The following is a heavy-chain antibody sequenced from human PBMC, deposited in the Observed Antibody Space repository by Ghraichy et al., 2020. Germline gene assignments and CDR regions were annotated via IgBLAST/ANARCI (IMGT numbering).Heavy chain of an antibody. J-gene: IGHJ4*02. CDR1: GGSISSSSYY. Sequence: SETLSLTCTVSGGSISSSSYYWGWIRQPPGKGLEWIGSIYYSGSTYYNPSLKSRVTISVDTSKNQFSLKLSSVTAADTAVYYCARGRLYYDFWSGYFYYWGQGTLVTVSS. V-gene: IGHV4-39*01. CDR2: IYYSGST. D-gene: IGHD3-3*01. CDR3: ARGRLYYDFWSGYFYY.